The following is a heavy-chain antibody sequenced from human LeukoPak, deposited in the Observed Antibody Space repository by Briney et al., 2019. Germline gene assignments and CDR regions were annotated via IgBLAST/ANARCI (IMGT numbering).Heavy chain of an antibody. CDR1: GYTFTSYG. J-gene: IGHJ4*02. CDR3: ARGLGSYDSSELTWPMISF. D-gene: IGHD3-22*01. V-gene: IGHV1-18*01. CDR2: ISAYNGNT. Sequence: GASVKVSCKASGYTFTSYGISWVRQAPGQGLEWMGWISAYNGNTNYAPKLQGRVTMTTDTSTSTAYMELRSLRSDDTAVYYCARGLGSYDSSELTWPMISFWGQGTQVTVSS.